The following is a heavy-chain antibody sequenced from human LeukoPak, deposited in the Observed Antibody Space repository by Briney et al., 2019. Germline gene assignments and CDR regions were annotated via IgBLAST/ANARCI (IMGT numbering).Heavy chain of an antibody. J-gene: IGHJ6*02. CDR2: IWYDGSNK. CDR1: GFTFSSYG. CDR3: ARGLSVVEQLPPRYYYYGMDV. Sequence: GGSLRLSCAASGFTFSSYGMHWVRQAPGKGLEWVVVIWYDGSNKYYADSVKGRFTISRDNSKNTLYLQMNSLRAEDTAVYYCARGLSVVEQLPPRYYYYGMDVWGQGTTVTVSS. D-gene: IGHD6-13*01. V-gene: IGHV3-33*01.